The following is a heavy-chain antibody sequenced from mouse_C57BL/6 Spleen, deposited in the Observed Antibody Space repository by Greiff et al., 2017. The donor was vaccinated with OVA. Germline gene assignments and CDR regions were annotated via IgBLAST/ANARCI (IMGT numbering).Heavy chain of an antibody. CDR1: GYAFSSYW. J-gene: IGHJ4*01. V-gene: IGHV1-80*01. D-gene: IGHD2-1*01. Sequence: VKLMESGAELVKPGASVKISCKASGYAFSSYWMNWVKQRPGKGLEWIGQIYPGDGDTNYNGKFKGKATLTADKSSSTAYMQLSSLTSEDSAVYFGARGGVLYGNYEAMDYWGQGTSVTVSS. CDR3: ARGGVLYGNYEAMDY. CDR2: IYPGDGDT.